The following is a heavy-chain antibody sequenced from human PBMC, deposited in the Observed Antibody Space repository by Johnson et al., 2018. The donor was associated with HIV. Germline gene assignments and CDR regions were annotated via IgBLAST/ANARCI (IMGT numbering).Heavy chain of an antibody. V-gene: IGHV3-7*05. CDR3: ALEAVRSTDAFDI. D-gene: IGHD3-10*01. Sequence: VRLVESGGGLVQPGGSLRLSCAASGFTFSSYWMSWVRQSPGKGLEWVANIKQDGSEKYYVDSVKGRFTISRDNAKNSLYLQTNSLRAEDTAVYYCALEAVRSTDAFDIWGQGTMVIVSS. CDR2: IKQDGSEK. CDR1: GFTFSSYW. J-gene: IGHJ3*02.